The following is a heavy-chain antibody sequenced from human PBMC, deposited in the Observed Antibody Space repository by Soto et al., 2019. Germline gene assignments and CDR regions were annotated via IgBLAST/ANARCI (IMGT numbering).Heavy chain of an antibody. CDR3: ASEYGSGGSCPLYYGMDV. D-gene: IGHD2-15*01. Sequence: QVQLVQSGAEVKKPGASVKVSCKASGYTFTSYAMHWVRQAPGQRLEWMGWINAGNGNTKYSQKFQGRVTITRDTSAXTXDMELSSLGSEDTAVYYCASEYGSGGSCPLYYGMDVWGQGTTVTVSS. CDR2: INAGNGNT. V-gene: IGHV1-3*01. CDR1: GYTFTSYA. J-gene: IGHJ6*02.